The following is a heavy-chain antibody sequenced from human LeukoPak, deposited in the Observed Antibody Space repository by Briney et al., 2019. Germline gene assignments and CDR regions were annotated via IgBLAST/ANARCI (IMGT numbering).Heavy chain of an antibody. CDR3: AREPSVATVTTGS. V-gene: IGHV4-34*01. J-gene: IGHJ4*02. CDR2: INHSGST. Sequence: SETLSLTCAVYGGSFSGYYWSWIRQPPGKGLEWIGEINHSGSTNYNPSLKSRVTISVDTSKNQFSLKLSSVTAADTAIYYCAREPSVATVTTGSWGQGTLVIVSS. D-gene: IGHD4-17*01. CDR1: GGSFSGYY.